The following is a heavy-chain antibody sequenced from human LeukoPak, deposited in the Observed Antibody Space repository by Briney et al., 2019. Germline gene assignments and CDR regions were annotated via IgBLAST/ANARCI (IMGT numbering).Heavy chain of an antibody. CDR1: GGSFSDYY. Sequence: SETLSLTCAVYGGSFSDYYWSWIRQSPGMGLEWIGETNHRGSTNYNPSLKSRVTISVDTSKNHFSLKLRYVTAADTPIYYCATSGTYYALADYWGQGTLVTVSS. V-gene: IGHV4-34*01. CDR2: TNHRGST. D-gene: IGHD1-26*01. J-gene: IGHJ4*02. CDR3: ATSGTYYALADY.